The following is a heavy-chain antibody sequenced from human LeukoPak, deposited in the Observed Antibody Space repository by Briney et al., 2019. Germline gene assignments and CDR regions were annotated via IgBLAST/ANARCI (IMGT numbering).Heavy chain of an antibody. CDR1: GFTFSSYS. D-gene: IGHD3-10*01. V-gene: IGHV3-21*01. CDR2: ISSSSSYI. J-gene: IGHJ4*02. Sequence: GGSLRLSCAASGFTFSSYSMNWVRQAPGKGLEWVSSISSSSSYIYYADSVKGRFTISRDNAKNSLYLQMNSLRADDTAVYYCAPSYGSGSYFGYWGQGTLVTVSS. CDR3: APSYGSGSYFGY.